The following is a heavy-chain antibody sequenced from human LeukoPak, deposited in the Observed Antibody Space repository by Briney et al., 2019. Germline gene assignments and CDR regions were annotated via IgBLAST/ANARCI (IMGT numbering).Heavy chain of an antibody. CDR2: IYTSGST. J-gene: IGHJ3*02. CDR3: ARGDGYNYGYAFDI. Sequence: SETLSLTCTVSGGSISSGSYDWGWIRQPAGKGLEWFGRIYTSGSTNYNPSLKSRVTISVDTSKNQFSLKLSSVTAADTAVYYCARGDGYNYGYAFDIWGQGTMVTVSS. V-gene: IGHV4-61*02. D-gene: IGHD5-24*01. CDR1: GGSISSGSYD.